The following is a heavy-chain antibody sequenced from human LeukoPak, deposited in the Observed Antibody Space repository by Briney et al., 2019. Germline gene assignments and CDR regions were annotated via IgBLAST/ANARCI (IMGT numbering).Heavy chain of an antibody. CDR1: GFTFSSSG. CDR3: ARSHCSGGSCHASAAFDI. D-gene: IGHD2-15*01. J-gene: IGHJ3*02. Sequence: GGSLRLSYAASGFTFSSSGMSWVRQAPGKGLEWVSSITYSGGSTYYADSVKGRFTISRDNSRNTLYLQMHSLRAEDTAVYYCARSHCSGGSCHASAAFDIWGQGTMVTVPS. V-gene: IGHV3-23*01. CDR2: ITYSGGST.